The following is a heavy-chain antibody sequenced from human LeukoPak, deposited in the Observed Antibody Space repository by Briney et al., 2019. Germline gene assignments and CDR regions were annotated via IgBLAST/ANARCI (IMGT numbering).Heavy chain of an antibody. CDR3: ATELYGSGSLRYFDY. D-gene: IGHD3-10*01. CDR2: INHSGST. J-gene: IGHJ4*02. CDR1: GGSFSGYY. Sequence: SETLSLTCAVYGGSFSGYYWSWIRQPPGKGLEWIGEINHSGSTNYNPSLKSRVTISVDTSKNQFSLKLSSVTAADTAVYYCATELYGSGSLRYFDYWGQGTLVTVSS. V-gene: IGHV4-34*01.